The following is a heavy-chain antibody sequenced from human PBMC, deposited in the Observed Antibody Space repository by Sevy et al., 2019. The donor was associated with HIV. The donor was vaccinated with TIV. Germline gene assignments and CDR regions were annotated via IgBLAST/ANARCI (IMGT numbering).Heavy chain of an antibody. Sequence: GGSLRLSCEASGFSVSSNYMAWVRQAPGKGLEWVSVIYSGKSTDYRDSVNGRFTISRDSSKNTLYLQMDSLRAEDTAVYHCARVQSHTGLFDYWGQGSLVTVSS. CDR3: ARVQSHTGLFDY. D-gene: IGHD1-1*01. J-gene: IGHJ4*02. CDR1: GFSVSSNY. CDR2: IYSGKST. V-gene: IGHV3-53*01.